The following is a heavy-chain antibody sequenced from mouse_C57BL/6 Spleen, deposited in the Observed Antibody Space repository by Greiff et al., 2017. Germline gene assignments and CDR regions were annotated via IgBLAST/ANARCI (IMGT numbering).Heavy chain of an antibody. J-gene: IGHJ1*03. CDR3: ARRPYYGNYWYFDV. Sequence: QVQLQQPGAELVQPGASVKMSCKASGYTFTSYWITWVKQRPGQGLEWIGDISPGSGSTNYNEKFKSKATLTVDTSSSTAYTQLSSLTSEDSAVYYCARRPYYGNYWYFDVWGTGTTVTVSS. CDR1: GYTFTSYW. CDR2: ISPGSGST. V-gene: IGHV1-55*01. D-gene: IGHD2-10*01.